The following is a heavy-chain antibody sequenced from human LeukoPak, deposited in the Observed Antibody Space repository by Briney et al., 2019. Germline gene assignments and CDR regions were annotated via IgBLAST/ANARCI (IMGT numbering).Heavy chain of an antibody. D-gene: IGHD6-13*01. Sequence: ASVKVSCKASGGTFSSCAISWVRQAPGQGLEWMGGIIPIFGTANYAQKFQGRVTITADESTSTAYMELSSLRSEDTAVYYCARDFSSWYERPHTGFDYWGQGTLVTVSS. CDR2: IIPIFGTA. CDR1: GGTFSSCA. J-gene: IGHJ4*02. V-gene: IGHV1-69*13. CDR3: ARDFSSWYERPHTGFDY.